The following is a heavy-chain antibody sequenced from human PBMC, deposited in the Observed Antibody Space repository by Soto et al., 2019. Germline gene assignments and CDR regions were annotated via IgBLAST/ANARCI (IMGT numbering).Heavy chain of an antibody. V-gene: IGHV1-69*06. Sequence: QVQRVQSGAEVKKPGSSVKVSCKASGGSFSSYAISWVRQAPVQGLEWMGGIIPIFGAPTYAQKFQGRVTIIADKSTSTAYMELSSLRSEDTALYYCAREGPVSGNHAFDIWGQGTLVTVSS. CDR2: IIPIFGAP. CDR3: AREGPVSGNHAFDI. J-gene: IGHJ3*02. CDR1: GGSFSSYA. D-gene: IGHD6-19*01.